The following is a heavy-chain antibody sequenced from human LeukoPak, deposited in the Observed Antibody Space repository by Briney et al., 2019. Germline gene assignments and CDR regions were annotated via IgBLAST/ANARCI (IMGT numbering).Heavy chain of an antibody. V-gene: IGHV3-33*01. CDR3: ARYSSGWSAFDI. J-gene: IGHJ3*02. CDR1: GFTFSSYG. D-gene: IGHD6-19*01. Sequence: PGRSLRLSCAASGFTFSSYGMHWVRQAPGKGLEWVAVIWYDGSNKYYADSVKGRFTISGDNSKNTLYLQMNSLRAEDTAVYYCARYSSGWSAFDIWGQGTMVTVSS. CDR2: IWYDGSNK.